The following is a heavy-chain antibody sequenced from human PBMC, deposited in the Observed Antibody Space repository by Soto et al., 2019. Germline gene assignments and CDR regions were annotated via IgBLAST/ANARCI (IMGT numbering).Heavy chain of an antibody. D-gene: IGHD3-10*01. Sequence: EVQLLESGGGLVQPGGSLRLSCTASGFTFSSYAMSWVRQAPGNGLEWVSAISGGGGSTYYADSVKGRFSISRDISKNTLYLQMNSLRAEDTAVYYCAKYYGSGSYPGREFDYWGQVTLVTVSS. V-gene: IGHV3-23*01. J-gene: IGHJ4*02. CDR2: ISGGGGST. CDR1: GFTFSSYA. CDR3: AKYYGSGSYPGREFDY.